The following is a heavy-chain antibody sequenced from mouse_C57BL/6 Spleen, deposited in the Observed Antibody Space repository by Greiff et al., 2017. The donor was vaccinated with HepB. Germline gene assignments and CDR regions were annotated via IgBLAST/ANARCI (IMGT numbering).Heavy chain of an antibody. J-gene: IGHJ2*01. CDR1: GYTFTSYW. Sequence: VQLQQSGAELVKAGASVKMSCKASGYTFTSYWMHWVKQRLGQGLEWFAETNPTNGRTYYNEKFKSKATLTVDKYSSTAYMLLSGPTFADSAVYYCARIKKIVATYFDYWGQGTTLTVSS. V-gene: IGHV1S81*02. CDR3: ARIKKIVATYFDY. D-gene: IGHD1-1*01. CDR2: TNPTNGRT.